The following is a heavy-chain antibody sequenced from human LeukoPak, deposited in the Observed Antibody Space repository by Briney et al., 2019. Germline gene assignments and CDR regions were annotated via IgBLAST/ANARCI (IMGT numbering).Heavy chain of an antibody. CDR2: IKSKTDGGTT. Sequence: GGSLRLSCAASGFTFSNAWMSWVRQAPGKGLERVGRIKSKTDGGTTDYAAPVKGRFTISRDDSKNTLYLQMNSLKTEDTAVYYCTTDLFSALRFSFDPWGQGTLVTVSS. CDR3: TTDLFSALRFSFDP. J-gene: IGHJ5*02. CDR1: GFTFSNAW. D-gene: IGHD3-3*01. V-gene: IGHV3-15*01.